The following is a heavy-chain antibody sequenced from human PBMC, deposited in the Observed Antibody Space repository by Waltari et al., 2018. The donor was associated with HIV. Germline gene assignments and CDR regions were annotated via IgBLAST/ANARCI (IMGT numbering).Heavy chain of an antibody. D-gene: IGHD2-8*02. J-gene: IGHJ6*02. CDR1: GFTFSSYG. Sequence: QVQLVESGGGVVQPGRSLRLSCAASGFTFSSYGMHWVRQAPGKGLEWVAVISYDGSNKYYADSVKGRFTISRDNSKNTLYLQMNSLRAEDTAVYYCAKDREGCTGGVCYLGYYYGMDVWGQGTTVTVSS. CDR2: ISYDGSNK. CDR3: AKDREGCTGGVCYLGYYYGMDV. V-gene: IGHV3-30*18.